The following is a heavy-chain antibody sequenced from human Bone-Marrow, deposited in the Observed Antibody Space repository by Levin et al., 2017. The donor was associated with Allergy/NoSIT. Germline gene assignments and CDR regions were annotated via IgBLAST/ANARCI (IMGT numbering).Heavy chain of an antibody. J-gene: IGHJ3*02. CDR3: VKWNSGYFSGPFRDVFNI. CDR2: IYWDGDK. Sequence: SGPTLVKPPETLTLTCSFSGFSLITSGVGVGWTRQPPRKALEWLALIYWDGDKRYSPSLKSRLTITKDTSKNQVVLTLTNMDPVDTATYFCVKWNSGYFSGPFRDVFNIWGRGTMVTVSS. D-gene: IGHD5-12*01. CDR1: GFSLITSGVG. V-gene: IGHV2-5*02.